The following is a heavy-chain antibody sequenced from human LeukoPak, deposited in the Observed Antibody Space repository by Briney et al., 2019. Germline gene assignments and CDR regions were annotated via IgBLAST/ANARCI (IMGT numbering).Heavy chain of an antibody. CDR3: ARDELYGPLEWVDY. V-gene: IGHV1-18*01. J-gene: IGHJ4*02. D-gene: IGHD3-3*01. Sequence: GASVKVSCKASGYTFTSYGISWGRQAPGQGLEWMGWISAYNGNTNYAQKLQGRVTMTTDTSTSTAYMELRSLRSDDTAVYYCARDELYGPLEWVDYWGQGTLVTVSS. CDR2: ISAYNGNT. CDR1: GYTFTSYG.